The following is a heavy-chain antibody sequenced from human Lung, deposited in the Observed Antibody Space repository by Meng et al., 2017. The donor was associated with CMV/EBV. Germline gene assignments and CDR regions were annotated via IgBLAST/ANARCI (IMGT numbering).Heavy chain of an antibody. CDR3: ARERFLSGYSGYDAGGWFDP. CDR1: GFXFSSYW. CDR2: INSDGSST. V-gene: IGHV3-74*01. D-gene: IGHD5-12*01. Sequence: GGSXRLXCAASGFXFSSYWMHWVRQAPGKGLVWVSRINSDGSSTSYADSVKGRFTISRDNAKNTLYLQMNSLRAEDTAVYYCARERFLSGYSGYDAGGWFDPGXQGTXVTVSS. J-gene: IGHJ5*02.